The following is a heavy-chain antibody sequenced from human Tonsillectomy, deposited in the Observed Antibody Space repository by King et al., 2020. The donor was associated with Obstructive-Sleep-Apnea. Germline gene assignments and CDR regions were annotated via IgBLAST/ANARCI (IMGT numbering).Heavy chain of an antibody. CDR1: GYTFTNYC. D-gene: IGHD3-10*01. J-gene: IGHJ4*02. V-gene: IGHV1-46*01. CDR3: AGSDYYDSGPFDY. Sequence: VQLVESGAEVKKPGASVKVSCKASGYTFTNYCVHWVRQAPGQGLEWMGVIDPSGGSTSYAQKFQGRVTMTRDTSTSTVYMELSSLRSEDTAVYYCAGSDYYDSGPFDYWGQGTLVTVSS. CDR2: IDPSGGST.